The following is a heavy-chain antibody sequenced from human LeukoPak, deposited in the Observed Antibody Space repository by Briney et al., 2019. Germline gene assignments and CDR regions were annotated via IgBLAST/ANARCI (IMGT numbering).Heavy chain of an antibody. J-gene: IGHJ4*02. V-gene: IGHV3-7*01. CDR2: IKQDGSEK. Sequence: LSGGSLRLSCAASGFTFSSYWMSWVRQAPGKGLEWVANIKQDGSEKYYVDSVKGRFTISRDNAKNSPYLQMNSLRAEDTAVYYCARAERWLQLYFDYWGQGTLVTVSS. D-gene: IGHD5-24*01. CDR3: ARAERWLQLYFDY. CDR1: GFTFSSYW.